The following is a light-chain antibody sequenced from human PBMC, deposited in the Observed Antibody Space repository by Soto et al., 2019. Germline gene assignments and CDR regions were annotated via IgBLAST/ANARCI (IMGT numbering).Light chain of an antibody. J-gene: IGKJ4*01. Sequence: EIVLTQSPGTLSLSPGERATLSCRASQSVSSSYLAWYQQKPGQAPRTLIYGASSRATGIPDRFSGSGSGTDFTLSISGLEPEDSAVYYCQQYGNSLTFGGGTKVDIK. CDR2: GAS. CDR3: QQYGNSLT. CDR1: QSVSSSY. V-gene: IGKV3-20*01.